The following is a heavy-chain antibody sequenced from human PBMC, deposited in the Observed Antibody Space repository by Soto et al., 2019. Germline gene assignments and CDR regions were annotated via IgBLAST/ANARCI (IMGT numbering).Heavy chain of an antibody. V-gene: IGHV4-59*08. Sequence: QVQLQESGPGLVKPSETLSLTCTVSGGSISSYYWSWIRQPPGKGLEWIGYIYYSGSTNYNPSLKSRVTISVDTSKNQFSLKLSSVTAADTAVYYCARQKGLWFGKPYNWFDPWGQGTLVTVSS. J-gene: IGHJ5*02. CDR2: IYYSGST. CDR3: ARQKGLWFGKPYNWFDP. CDR1: GGSISSYY. D-gene: IGHD3-10*01.